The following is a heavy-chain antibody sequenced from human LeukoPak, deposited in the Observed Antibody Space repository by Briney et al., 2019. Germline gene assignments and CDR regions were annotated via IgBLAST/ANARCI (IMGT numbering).Heavy chain of an antibody. CDR3: AKDERNWNYNLASQTYD. V-gene: IGHV3-11*04. D-gene: IGHD1-7*01. J-gene: IGHJ4*02. Sequence: PGGSLRLSCAASGFTFNFTFSDYYMNWIRQAPGKGLEWVSYISSSGSAIYYADSVKGRFTISRDNAKNSLYLQMNSLRAEDTAVYYCAKDERNWNYNLASQTYDWGQGTLVTVSS. CDR1: GFTFNFTFSDYY. CDR2: ISSSGSAI.